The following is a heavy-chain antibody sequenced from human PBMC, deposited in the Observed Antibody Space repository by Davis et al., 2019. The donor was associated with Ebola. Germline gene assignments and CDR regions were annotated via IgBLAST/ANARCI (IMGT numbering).Heavy chain of an antibody. Sequence: GESLKISCAASGFTFSDSWMSWVRQAPGKGPEWVANVKVDGSEKYYVDSVRGRFTISRDNAKNSLYLQMNSLRPEDTAVYYCARDPVQYSRAYTSGDYWGQGTLVTVSS. CDR1: GFTFSDSW. V-gene: IGHV3-7*03. CDR2: VKVDGSEK. CDR3: ARDPVQYSRAYTSGDY. D-gene: IGHD6-25*01. J-gene: IGHJ4*02.